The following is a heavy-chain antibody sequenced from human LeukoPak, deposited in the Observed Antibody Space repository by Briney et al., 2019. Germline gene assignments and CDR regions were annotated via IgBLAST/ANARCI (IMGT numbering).Heavy chain of an antibody. Sequence: GGSLRLSCAASGFTVSSNYMSWVRQAPGKGLEWVSVIYSGGSTYYPDSVKGRFTISRDNSKNTLYLQMNNLRAEDTAVEYLSKGSGITGTCSFFGVWGQGTLVTVSS. V-gene: IGHV3-53*01. CDR3: SKGSGITGTCSFFGV. D-gene: IGHD3-10*01. CDR2: IYSGGST. CDR1: GFTVSSNY. J-gene: IGHJ4*02.